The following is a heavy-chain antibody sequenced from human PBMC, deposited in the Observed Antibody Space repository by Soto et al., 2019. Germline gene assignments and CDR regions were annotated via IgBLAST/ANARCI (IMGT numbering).Heavy chain of an antibody. CDR1: GYTFSSYG. J-gene: IGHJ2*01. CDR3: ASDQRVSLTAIRAFDL. CDR2: ISGYNGDT. Sequence: QVQLVQSGAEVKRPGASVKVSCKASGYTFSSYGISWVRQAPGQGLEWMGWISGYNGDTKHAQSLQDRVTMTTDTSTNTAYMELRSLTSDDTAVYYCASDQRVSLTAIRAFDLWGPGTLLTVSS. D-gene: IGHD2-21*02. V-gene: IGHV1-18*01.